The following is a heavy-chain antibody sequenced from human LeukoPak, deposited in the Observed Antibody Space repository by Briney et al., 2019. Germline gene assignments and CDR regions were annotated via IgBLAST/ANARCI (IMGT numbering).Heavy chain of an antibody. CDR2: IYYSGST. CDR1: GGSISSYY. J-gene: IGHJ6*02. Sequence: SETLSLTCTVSGGSISSYYWSWIRQPPGKGLEWIGYIYYSGSTNYNPSLKSRVTISVDTSKNQFSLKPSSVTAADTAVYYCARDLYYGSGSYSQSYRRYYYYGMDVWGQGTTVTVSS. D-gene: IGHD3-10*01. V-gene: IGHV4-59*01. CDR3: ARDLYYGSGSYSQSYRRYYYYGMDV.